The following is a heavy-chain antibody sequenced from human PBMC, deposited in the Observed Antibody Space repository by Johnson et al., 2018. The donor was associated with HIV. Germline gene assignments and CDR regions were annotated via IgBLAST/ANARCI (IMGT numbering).Heavy chain of an antibody. Sequence: QVQLVESGGGVVQPGGYLRLACAASAFTFSNYAMHWVRQAPGQGLEWVAVISDDGSSKYYAESLKRRISISRDNSMNTLYLQMNSLRAEDTAVYYCATFGYTSGWIVTDDAFDVWGHGTLVTVSS. CDR1: AFTFSNYA. J-gene: IGHJ3*01. CDR3: ATFGYTSGWIVTDDAFDV. CDR2: ISDDGSSK. D-gene: IGHD6-19*01. V-gene: IGHV3-30-3*01.